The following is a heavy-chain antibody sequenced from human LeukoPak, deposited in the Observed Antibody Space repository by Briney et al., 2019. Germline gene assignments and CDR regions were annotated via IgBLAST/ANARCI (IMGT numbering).Heavy chain of an antibody. J-gene: IGHJ5*02. D-gene: IGHD3-3*01. V-gene: IGHV1-8*01. CDR1: GYTFTSYD. Sequence: ASVKASCKASGYTFTSYDINWVRQVTGQGLEWMGWMNPNSGNTDYAQKFQGRVTMTRNTSISTAYMELSSLRSEDTAVYYCARGPRKNFWSGYSHWFDPWGQGTLVTVSS. CDR2: MNPNSGNT. CDR3: ARGPRKNFWSGYSHWFDP.